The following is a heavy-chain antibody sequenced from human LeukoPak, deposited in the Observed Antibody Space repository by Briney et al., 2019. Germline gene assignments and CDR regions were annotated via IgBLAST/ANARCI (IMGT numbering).Heavy chain of an antibody. Sequence: SETLSLTCTVSGGSISSYYWSWIRQPAGKGLEWIGRFYISGSTNYNPSLKSRVTMSVDTSKNQFSLRLNSVTAADTAVYYCARDFLLQSEGLFDYWGQGTLVTVSS. J-gene: IGHJ4*02. CDR1: GGSISSYY. CDR3: ARDFLLQSEGLFDY. V-gene: IGHV4-4*07. CDR2: FYISGST. D-gene: IGHD4-11*01.